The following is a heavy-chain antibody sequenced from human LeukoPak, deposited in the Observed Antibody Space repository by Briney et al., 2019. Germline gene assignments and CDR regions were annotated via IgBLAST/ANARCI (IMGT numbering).Heavy chain of an antibody. CDR3: TRVRSSSWYDY. V-gene: IGHV3-74*01. J-gene: IGHJ4*02. Sequence: PGGSLRLSCATSGFTFSTSWMHWVRQAPGKGLVWVSRISGDGTTTTYADSVKGRFTISSDNAKNTLFLQMNSLRVDDTAVYYCTRVRSSSWYDYWGQGALVTVSS. CDR2: ISGDGTTT. CDR1: GFTFSTSW. D-gene: IGHD6-13*01.